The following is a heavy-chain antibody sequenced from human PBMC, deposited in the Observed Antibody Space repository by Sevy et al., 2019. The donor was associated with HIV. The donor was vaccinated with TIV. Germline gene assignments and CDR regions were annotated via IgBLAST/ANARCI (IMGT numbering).Heavy chain of an antibody. CDR1: GFTFSSYA. D-gene: IGHD3-3*01. Sequence: GGSLRLSCAASGFTFSSYAMSWVRQAPGKGLEWVSAISGSGGSTYYADSVKGRFTISRDNSKNTLYLQMNSLRAEDTAVYYCAKDQEVGGPFWSGNNWFDPWGQGTLVTVSS. V-gene: IGHV3-23*01. CDR3: AKDQEVGGPFWSGNNWFDP. J-gene: IGHJ5*02. CDR2: ISGSGGST.